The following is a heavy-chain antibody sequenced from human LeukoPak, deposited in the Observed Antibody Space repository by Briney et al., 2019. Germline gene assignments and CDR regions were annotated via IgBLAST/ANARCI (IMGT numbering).Heavy chain of an antibody. V-gene: IGHV4-39*01. CDR2: IYYSGSP. Sequence: SETLSLTCTVSGGSISSSSYYWGWIRQPPGKGLEWIGSIYYSGSPYYNPSLKSRVTISVDTSKKQFSLKLSSVTAADTAVYYCARHVGFITMVRGVINNNWFDPWGQGTLVTVSS. J-gene: IGHJ5*02. CDR3: ARHVGFITMVRGVINNNWFDP. D-gene: IGHD3-10*01. CDR1: GGSISSSSYY.